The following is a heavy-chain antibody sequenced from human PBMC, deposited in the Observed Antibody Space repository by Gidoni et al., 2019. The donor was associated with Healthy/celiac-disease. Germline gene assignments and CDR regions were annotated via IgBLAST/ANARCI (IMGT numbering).Heavy chain of an antibody. CDR1: GGSICSSSYY. Sequence: QLQLQESGPGLVKPSETLSLTCTVSGGSICSSSYYWGWIRQPPGKGLEWIGSIYYSGSTYYNPSLKSRVTISVDTSKNQFSLKLSSVTAADTAVYYCVLYDSSGYYYNFDYWGQGTLVTVSS. J-gene: IGHJ4*02. CDR3: VLYDSSGYYYNFDY. CDR2: IYYSGST. V-gene: IGHV4-39*01. D-gene: IGHD3-22*01.